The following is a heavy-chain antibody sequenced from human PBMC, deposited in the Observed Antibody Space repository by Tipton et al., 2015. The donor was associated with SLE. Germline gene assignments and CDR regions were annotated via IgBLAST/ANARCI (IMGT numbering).Heavy chain of an antibody. D-gene: IGHD3-10*01. V-gene: IGHV5-51*03. J-gene: IGHJ4*02. Sequence: QLVQSGPEVKKPGEALQISCRTSGYSFTNSWIVWFRHMPGKGLECMGMIDPSDSDTRYNPSFQGHVSMSIDRSTTTAYLQWRSLKASDTAMYFCARRWVQTVFDYWGQGTLVTVSS. CDR3: ARRWVQTVFDY. CDR1: GYSFTNSW. CDR2: IDPSDSDT.